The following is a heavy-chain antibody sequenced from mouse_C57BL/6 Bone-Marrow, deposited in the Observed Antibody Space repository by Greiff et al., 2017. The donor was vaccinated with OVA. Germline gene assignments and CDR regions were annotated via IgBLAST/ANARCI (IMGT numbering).Heavy chain of an antibody. V-gene: IGHV1-80*01. CDR1: GYAFSHYW. CDR3: ARGAY. CDR2: IYPGDGDI. J-gene: IGHJ2*01. Sequence: VKLVESGAELVKPGASVKISCKASGYAFSHYWMNWVKQRPGKGLEWIGQIYPGDGDINYNGKFKGKATLTADKSSSTAYIQFSSLTSEDSAVYFCARGAYWGQGTTLTVSS.